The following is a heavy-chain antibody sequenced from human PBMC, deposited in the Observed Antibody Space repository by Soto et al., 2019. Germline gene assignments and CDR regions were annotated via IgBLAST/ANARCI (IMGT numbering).Heavy chain of an antibody. CDR1: GGSISGYF. J-gene: IGHJ6*02. CDR3: AARRRGYYGMDV. V-gene: IGHV4-59*01. CDR2: IYYSGST. Sequence: SETLSLTCTVSGGSISGYFWNWIRQPPGKGLEWIGQIYYSGSTNYNPSPSLKSRVTISVDTSKRQFPLKVSSVTAADTAVYYCAARRRGYYGMDVWGQGTTVTVSS.